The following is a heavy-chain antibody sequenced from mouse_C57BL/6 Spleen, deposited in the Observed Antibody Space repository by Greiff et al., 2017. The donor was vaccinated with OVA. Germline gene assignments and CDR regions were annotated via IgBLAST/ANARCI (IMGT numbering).Heavy chain of an antibody. CDR1: GFTFSNYW. D-gene: IGHD2-5*01. Sequence: EVQGVESGGGLVQPGGSMKLSCVASGFTFSNYWMNWVRQSPEKGLEWVAQIRLKSDNYATHYAESVKGRFTISRDDSKSSVYLQMNNLRAEDTGIYYCTGSYYSNWYYFDYWGQGTTLTVSS. J-gene: IGHJ2*01. CDR3: TGSYYSNWYYFDY. CDR2: IRLKSDNYAT. V-gene: IGHV6-3*01.